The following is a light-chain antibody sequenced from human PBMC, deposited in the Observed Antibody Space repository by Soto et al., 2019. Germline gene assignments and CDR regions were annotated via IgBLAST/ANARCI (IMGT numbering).Light chain of an antibody. V-gene: IGKV1-39*01. CDR2: AAS. CDR3: QQSYSNPGT. Sequence: DIQMTQSPSSLSASVGDRVTITCRPSQSISSYLNWYQQKPGKAPKLLIYAASSLQSGVPSRFSGSGSGTDFTLTISSLQPEDCATYYSQQSYSNPGTFGQGTKV. J-gene: IGKJ1*01. CDR1: QSISSY.